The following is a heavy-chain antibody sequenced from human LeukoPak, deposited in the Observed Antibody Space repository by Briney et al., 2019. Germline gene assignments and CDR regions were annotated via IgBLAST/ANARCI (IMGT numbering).Heavy chain of an antibody. D-gene: IGHD6-19*01. Sequence: GGSLRLSCAASGFTFSSYGMHWVRQAPGKGLEWVAVIWYDGSNKYYADSVKGRFTISRDNSKNTPYLQMNSLRAEDTAVYYCAREGQQWLLLDYWGQGTLVTVSS. CDR3: AREGQQWLLLDY. CDR1: GFTFSSYG. J-gene: IGHJ4*02. V-gene: IGHV3-33*01. CDR2: IWYDGSNK.